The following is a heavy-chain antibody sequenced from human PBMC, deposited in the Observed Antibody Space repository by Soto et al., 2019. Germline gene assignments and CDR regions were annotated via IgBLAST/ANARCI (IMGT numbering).Heavy chain of an antibody. CDR3: ATSFYSSSSPRYWYFDI. V-gene: IGHV3-30-3*01. D-gene: IGHD6-6*01. Sequence: PGGSLRLSCAASGFTFSSYAMHWVRQAPGKGLEWVAVISYDGSNKYYADSVKGRFTISRDNSKNTLYLQMNSLRAEDTAVYYCATSFYSSSSPRYWYFDIWGRGTLVTVSS. J-gene: IGHJ2*01. CDR2: ISYDGSNK. CDR1: GFTFSSYA.